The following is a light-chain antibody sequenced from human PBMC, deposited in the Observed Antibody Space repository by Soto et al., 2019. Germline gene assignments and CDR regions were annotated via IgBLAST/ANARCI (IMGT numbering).Light chain of an antibody. Sequence: QSALAQPSSVSGSPVQSITISCTGTSTDVGGYNYVSWYQHHPGKGPKLIIYEVSNRPSGVSDRFSGSKSGNKASLIISNLXAEDESDYYCGSYTSTDTPSVFGTGTKVTVL. CDR3: GSYTSTDTPSV. CDR1: STDVGGYNY. J-gene: IGLJ1*01. CDR2: EVS. V-gene: IGLV2-14*01.